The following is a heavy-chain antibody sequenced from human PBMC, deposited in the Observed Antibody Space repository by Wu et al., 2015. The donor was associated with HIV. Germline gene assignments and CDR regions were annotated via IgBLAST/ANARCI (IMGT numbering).Heavy chain of an antibody. J-gene: IGHJ3*02. Sequence: QVQLVQSGAEVKKPGSSVKVSCKASGYTFTSYGISWVRQAPGQGLEWMGWISAYNGNTNYAQKLQGRVTMTTDTSTSTAYMELRSLRSDDTAVYYCARYVLTPLPPSGSTHAFDIWGQGTMVTVSS. D-gene: IGHD1-26*01. CDR3: ARYVLTPLPPSGSTHAFDI. CDR1: GYTFTSYG. V-gene: IGHV1-18*01. CDR2: ISAYNGNT.